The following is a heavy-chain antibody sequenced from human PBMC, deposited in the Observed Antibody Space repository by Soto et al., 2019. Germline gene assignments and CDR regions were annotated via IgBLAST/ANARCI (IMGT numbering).Heavy chain of an antibody. CDR3: ASRSYDCWSGPAHYYYGMDV. Sequence: GASVKVSCKASGGTFSSYAISWVRQAPGQGLEWMGGIIPIFGTANYAQKFQGRVTITADKSTSTAYMELSSLRSEDTAVYYCASRSYDCWSGPAHYYYGMDVWGQGTTVTVSS. V-gene: IGHV1-69*06. D-gene: IGHD3-3*01. J-gene: IGHJ6*02. CDR2: IIPIFGTA. CDR1: GGTFSSYA.